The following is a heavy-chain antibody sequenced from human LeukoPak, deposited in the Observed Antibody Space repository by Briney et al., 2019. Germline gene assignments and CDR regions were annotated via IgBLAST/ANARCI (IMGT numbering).Heavy chain of an antibody. Sequence: SQTLSLTCAISGDGVSDNVAAWNWVRQSPSRGLEWLGRAYYRSKWYFDYAVSLKSRMIINPDTSKNQFSLKLSSVTAADTAVYYCAGGGPDCSGGSCSHRPVDADYWGQGTLVTVSS. J-gene: IGHJ4*02. CDR3: AGGGPDCSGGSCSHRPVDADY. D-gene: IGHD2-15*01. V-gene: IGHV6-1*01. CDR1: GDGVSDNVAA. CDR2: AYYRSKWYF.